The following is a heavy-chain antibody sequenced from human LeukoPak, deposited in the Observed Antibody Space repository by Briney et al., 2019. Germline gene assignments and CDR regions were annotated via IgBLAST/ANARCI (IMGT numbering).Heavy chain of an antibody. D-gene: IGHD4-17*01. J-gene: IGHJ4*02. Sequence: PSETLSLTCTVAGGSISNYYWSWIRQPAGKGLDWIGRIYTSGSTNYNPSLKSRVTMSVDTSKNQFSLKLSSVTAADTAVYYCARVDGDYWGYFDYWGQGTLVTVSS. CDR1: GGSISNYY. V-gene: IGHV4-4*07. CDR3: ARVDGDYWGYFDY. CDR2: IYTSGST.